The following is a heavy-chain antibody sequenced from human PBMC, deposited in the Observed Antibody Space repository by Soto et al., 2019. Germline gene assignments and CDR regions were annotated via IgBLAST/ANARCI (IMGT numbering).Heavy chain of an antibody. D-gene: IGHD5-18*01. J-gene: IGHJ1*01. CDR1: GFSCSDFE. CDR2: ITSGDAAT. CDR3: AREGSYRYGLIDL. V-gene: IGHV3-48*03. Sequence: GGSLRLSCAASGFSCSDFEMNWVRQAPGKGLEWIPHITSGDAATYYADSVKGRFTISRDDARSSLFLQMIDLRGEDTAVYYCAREGSYRYGLIDLWGQGTFVTLS.